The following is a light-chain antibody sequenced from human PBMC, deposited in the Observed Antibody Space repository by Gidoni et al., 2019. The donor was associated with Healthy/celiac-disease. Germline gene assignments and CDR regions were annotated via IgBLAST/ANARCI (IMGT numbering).Light chain of an antibody. CDR3: QQSYTLLT. V-gene: IGKV1-39*01. Sequence: DIQMTPSPSSLSASVGDRVTITCRASQSISSYLNWYQQKPGKAPKLLIYAASSVQSGVPSRCSGRGSGTDFTLTISSLQPEDFATYYCQQSYTLLTFGGGTKVEIK. CDR2: AAS. CDR1: QSISSY. J-gene: IGKJ4*01.